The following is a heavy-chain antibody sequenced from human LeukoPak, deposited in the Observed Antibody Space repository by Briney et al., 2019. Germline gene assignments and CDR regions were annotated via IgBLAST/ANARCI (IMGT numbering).Heavy chain of an antibody. D-gene: IGHD5-18*01. CDR3: ARDRWGYSYGGY. V-gene: IGHV3-48*04. Sequence: QSGGSLRLSCAASGFTFSSYGMSWVRQAPGKGLEWVSAISGSGSTIYYADSVKGRFTISRDNAKNSLYLQMNSLRVEDTAVYYCARDRWGYSYGGYWGQGTLVTVSS. J-gene: IGHJ4*02. CDR2: ISGSGSTI. CDR1: GFTFSSYG.